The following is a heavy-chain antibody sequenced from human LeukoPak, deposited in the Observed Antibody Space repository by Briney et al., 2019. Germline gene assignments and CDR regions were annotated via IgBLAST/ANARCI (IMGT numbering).Heavy chain of an antibody. V-gene: IGHV3-30-3*01. J-gene: IGHJ3*02. D-gene: IGHD1-1*01. CDR1: GFTFSTHA. CDR2: TSYDETNR. CDR3: ERRAVTGRSASGFYS. Sequence: PGGSLRLSCAASGFTFSTHAMHWVRQAPGKGLEWVAVTSYDETNRLYADSVKGRFTISRDNSKNTLYLQLDSLRVEDTAFYYCERRAVTGRSASGFYSWGQGAMVTVSS.